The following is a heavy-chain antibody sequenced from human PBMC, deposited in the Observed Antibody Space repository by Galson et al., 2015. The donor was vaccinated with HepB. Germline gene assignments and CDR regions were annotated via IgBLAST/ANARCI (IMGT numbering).Heavy chain of an antibody. CDR2: INAGNGNT. CDR3: ARDRDKAFDI. J-gene: IGHJ3*02. V-gene: IGHV1-3*01. CDR1: GYTFTNYA. Sequence: SVKVSCKASGYTFTNYAIHWVRQAPGRRLEWMGWINAGNGNTKYSQNFQGRVTITRDTSASTAYMELSSLRSEDTAVYYCARDRDKAFDIWGQGTMVTVSS. D-gene: IGHD3-10*01.